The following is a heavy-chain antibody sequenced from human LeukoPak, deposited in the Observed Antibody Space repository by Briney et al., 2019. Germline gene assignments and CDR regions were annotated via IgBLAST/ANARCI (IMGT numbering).Heavy chain of an antibody. J-gene: IGHJ4*02. V-gene: IGHV4-34*01. CDR1: GGAFSGYY. CDR3: ARGSRQWLVRYFDY. Sequence: SETLSLTCAVYGGAFSGYYWSWIRQPPGKGLEWIGEINHSGSTNYNPSLKSRVTISADTSKNQFSLKLSSVTAADTAVYYCARGSRQWLVRYFDYWGQGTLVTVSS. CDR2: INHSGST. D-gene: IGHD6-19*01.